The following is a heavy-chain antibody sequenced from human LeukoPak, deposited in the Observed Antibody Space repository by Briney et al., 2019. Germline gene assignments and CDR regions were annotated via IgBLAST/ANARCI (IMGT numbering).Heavy chain of an antibody. V-gene: IGHV3-23*01. Sequence: GGSLRLSCTGSGFTFGDYAMDWVRQAPGKGLEWVSAISGSGGSTYYADSVKGRFTISRDNSKNTLYLQMNSLRAEDTAAYYCATSAEAGLDYWGQGTLVTVSS. J-gene: IGHJ4*02. CDR3: ATSAEAGLDY. D-gene: IGHD6-19*01. CDR2: ISGSGGST. CDR1: GFTFGDYA.